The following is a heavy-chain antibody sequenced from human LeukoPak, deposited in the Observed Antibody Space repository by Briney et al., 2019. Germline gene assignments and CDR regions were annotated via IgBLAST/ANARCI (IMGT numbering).Heavy chain of an antibody. D-gene: IGHD6-19*01. CDR3: ARIAVAGTEDY. V-gene: IGHV1-46*01. J-gene: IGHJ4*02. CDR2: INPSGGST. Sequence: GASVKVSCKASGYTFTSYYMHWVRQAPGQGLAWMGIINPSGGSTSYAQKFQGRVTMTRDTSTSTVYMELSSLRSEDTAVYYCARIAVAGTEDYWGQGTLVTVSS. CDR1: GYTFTSYY.